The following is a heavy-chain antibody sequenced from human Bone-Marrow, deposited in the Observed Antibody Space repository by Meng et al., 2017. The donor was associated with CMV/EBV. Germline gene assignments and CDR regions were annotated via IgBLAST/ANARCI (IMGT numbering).Heavy chain of an antibody. Sequence: SETLSLTCTVSNGSISSYYWSWIRQLPGKRLEWIGFIYYSGRTNNNPSVKSRDTMSVDTSKNQITLKLKSVTAADTAVYYCSIEGRGYSADDPLEYWGQGTLVTVSS. V-gene: IGHV4-59*01. CDR3: SIEGRGYSADDPLEY. D-gene: IGHD5-12*01. J-gene: IGHJ4*02. CDR2: IYYSGRT. CDR1: NGSISSYY.